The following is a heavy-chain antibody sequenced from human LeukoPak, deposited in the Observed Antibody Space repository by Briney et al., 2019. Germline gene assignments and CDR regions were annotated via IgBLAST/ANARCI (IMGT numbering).Heavy chain of an antibody. CDR3: ASWDWNPNYYFDY. J-gene: IGHJ4*02. V-gene: IGHV1-2*06. Sequence: ASVKVSCKTSGYTFTGYYMHWVRQAPGQGLEWMGRINPNSGGTNYAQKFQGRVTMTRDTSITTAYMELSSLRSDDTAVYYCASWDWNPNYYFDYWGQGTLVTVSS. CDR2: INPNSGGT. CDR1: GYTFTGYY. D-gene: IGHD1-1*01.